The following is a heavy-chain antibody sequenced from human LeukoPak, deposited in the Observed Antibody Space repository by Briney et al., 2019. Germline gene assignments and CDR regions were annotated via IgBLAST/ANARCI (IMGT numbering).Heavy chain of an antibody. CDR2: IRYDGSNK. Sequence: GGSLRLSCVASGFAFSSYGMHWARQAPGKGLEWVAFIRYDGSNKYYADSVKGRFTISRDNSKNTLYLQMNSLRAEDTAVYYCAKDGMGTTVTPGRDYWGQGTLVTVSS. CDR1: GFAFSSYG. CDR3: AKDGMGTTVTPGRDY. V-gene: IGHV3-30*02. D-gene: IGHD4-11*01. J-gene: IGHJ4*02.